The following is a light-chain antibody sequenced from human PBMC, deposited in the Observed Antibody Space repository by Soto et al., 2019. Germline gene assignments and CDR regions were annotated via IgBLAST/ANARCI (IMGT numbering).Light chain of an antibody. CDR1: SSDVGDFNY. CDR2: DVT. Sequence: QSALTQPASVSGSPGRSVTISCTGSSSDVGDFNYVSWYQRHPGRAPKLIIYDVTNRPSGVSYRFSASKSGRTASLTISGLQAEAEADYYCSSYSSSTTHVLFGGGTKLTVL. J-gene: IGLJ2*01. CDR3: SSYSSSTTHVL. V-gene: IGLV2-14*03.